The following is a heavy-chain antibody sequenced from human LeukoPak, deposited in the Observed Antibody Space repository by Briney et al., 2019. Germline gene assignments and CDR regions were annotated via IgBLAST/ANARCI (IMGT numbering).Heavy chain of an antibody. CDR1: GFTFSNAR. V-gene: IGHV3-15*01. Sequence: GGSLRLSCAASGFTFSNARMSWVRQAPGKGLEWVGRIKSKTDGGTTDYAAPVKGRFTISRDDSKNTLYLQMNSLKTEDTAVYYCTTDLEGYCSSTSCYTGDYWGQGTLVTVSS. CDR3: TTDLEGYCSSTSCYTGDY. D-gene: IGHD2-2*02. J-gene: IGHJ4*02. CDR2: IKSKTDGGTT.